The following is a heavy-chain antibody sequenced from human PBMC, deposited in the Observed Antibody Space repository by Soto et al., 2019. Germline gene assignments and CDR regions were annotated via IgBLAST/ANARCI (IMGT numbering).Heavy chain of an antibody. CDR3: ARRGIARRAAAGTRYYYYYYMDV. CDR2: ISGSGGST. D-gene: IGHD6-13*01. Sequence: PGGSLRLSCAASGFTFSSYAMRWVRQAPGKGLEWVSAISGSGGSTYYADSVKGRFTISRDNSKNTLYLQMNSLRAEDTAVYYCARRGIARRAAAGTRYYYYYYMDVWGKGTTVTVSS. J-gene: IGHJ6*03. V-gene: IGHV3-23*01. CDR1: GFTFSSYA.